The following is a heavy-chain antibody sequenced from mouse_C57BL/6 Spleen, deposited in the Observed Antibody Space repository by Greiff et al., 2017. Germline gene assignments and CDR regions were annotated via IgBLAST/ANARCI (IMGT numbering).Heavy chain of an antibody. Sequence: QVQLQQPGAELVRPGSSVKLSCKASGYTFTSYWMHWVKQRPIQGLEWIGNIDPSDSETPYNQKFKDKATLTVDKSSSTAYMQLSSLTSEDSAVYYCAREDYYGSTAWFAYWGQGTLVTVSA. CDR2: IDPSDSET. V-gene: IGHV1-52*01. D-gene: IGHD1-1*01. J-gene: IGHJ3*01. CDR1: GYTFTSYW. CDR3: AREDYYGSTAWFAY.